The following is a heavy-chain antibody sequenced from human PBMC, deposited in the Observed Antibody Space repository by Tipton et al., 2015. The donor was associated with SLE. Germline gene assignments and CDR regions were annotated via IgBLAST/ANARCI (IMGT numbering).Heavy chain of an antibody. CDR2: INGDGSTT. Sequence: SLRLSCVAAGFIFDNYAMHWVRQAPGKGLEWVSHINGDGSTTSYSDSVKGRFSISRDNAKNTLYLQMNSLRVDDSGVYYCSAWFNFWGQGTLVSVSS. CDR3: SAWFNF. CDR1: GFIFDNYA. V-gene: IGHV3-74*01. J-gene: IGHJ4*02.